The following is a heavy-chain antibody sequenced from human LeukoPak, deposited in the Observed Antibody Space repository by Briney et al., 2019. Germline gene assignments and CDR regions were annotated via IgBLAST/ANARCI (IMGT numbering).Heavy chain of an antibody. D-gene: IGHD1-26*01. CDR2: ISAYNGNT. J-gene: IGHJ4*02. V-gene: IGHV1-18*01. CDR1: GYTFTSYG. CDR3: ARVDSGSYLGYFDY. Sequence: GASVKVSFKASGYTFTSYGISWVRQAPGQGLEWMGWISAYNGNTNYAQKLQGRVTMTTDTSTSTAYMELRSLRSDDTAVYYCARVDSGSYLGYFDYWGQGTLVTVSS.